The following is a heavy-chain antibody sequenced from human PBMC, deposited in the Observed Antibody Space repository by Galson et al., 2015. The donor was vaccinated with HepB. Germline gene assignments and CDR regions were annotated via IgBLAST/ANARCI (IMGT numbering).Heavy chain of an antibody. Sequence: SSYYWGWIRQPPGKGLEWIGSIYHSGSTYYNPSLKSRVTISVDTSKSQFSLKLSSVTAADTAVYYCAREPLGYCSGGSCSPKYFQHWGQGTLVTVSS. CDR3: AREPLGYCSGGSCSPKYFQH. V-gene: IGHV4-38-2*02. CDR1: SSYY. CDR2: IYHSGST. D-gene: IGHD2-15*01. J-gene: IGHJ1*01.